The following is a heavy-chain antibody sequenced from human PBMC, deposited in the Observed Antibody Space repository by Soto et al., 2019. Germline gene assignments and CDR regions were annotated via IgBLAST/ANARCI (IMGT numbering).Heavy chain of an antibody. CDR1: EFTFSAYA. CDR2: IKQDGSEK. J-gene: IGHJ4*02. D-gene: IGHD2-2*01. CDR3: ADLSRYCTSSNCD. V-gene: IGHV3-7*03. Sequence: GGSLRLSCATSEFTFSAYAMHWVRQAPGKGLEWVANIKQDGSEKYYVDSVKGRFTISRDNAKNSLYLQMNSLRAEDTAVYYCADLSRYCTSSNCDWGQGTLVTVSS.